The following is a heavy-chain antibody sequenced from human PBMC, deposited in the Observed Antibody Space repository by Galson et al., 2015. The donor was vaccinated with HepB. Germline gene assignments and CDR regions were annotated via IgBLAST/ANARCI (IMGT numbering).Heavy chain of an antibody. CDR1: GYTLTELS. D-gene: IGHD3-10*01. Sequence: SVKVSCKVSGYTLTELSMHWVRQAPGKGLEWMGGFDPEDGETIYAQKFQGRVTMTEDTSTDTAYMELSSLRSVDTAVYYCATVRNEGLLWFGERLQYWYFDLWGRGTLVTVSS. CDR3: ATVRNEGLLWFGERLQYWYFDL. J-gene: IGHJ2*01. V-gene: IGHV1-24*01. CDR2: FDPEDGET.